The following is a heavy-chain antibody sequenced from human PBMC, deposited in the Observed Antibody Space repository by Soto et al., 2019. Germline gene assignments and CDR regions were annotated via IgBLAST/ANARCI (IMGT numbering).Heavy chain of an antibody. CDR1: GGTFSSYT. CDR3: ARDPPIYYDILTGQPPEHDY. J-gene: IGHJ4*02. D-gene: IGHD3-9*01. CDR2: IIPILGIA. V-gene: IGHV1-69*04. Sequence: GASVKVSCKASGGTFSSYTISWVRQAPGQGLEWMGRIIPILGIANYAQKFQGRVTITADKSTSTAYMELSSLRSEDTAVYYCARDPPIYYDILTGQPPEHDYWGQGTLVTVSS.